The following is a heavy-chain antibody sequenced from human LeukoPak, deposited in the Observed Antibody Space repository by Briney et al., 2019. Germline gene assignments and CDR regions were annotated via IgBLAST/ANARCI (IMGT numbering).Heavy chain of an antibody. CDR1: GDSVSSNSAA. Sequence: SQTLSLTCAISGDSVSSNSAAWNWIRQSPSRGLEWLGRTYYRSKWYNDYAVSVKSRITINPDTSKNQFSLQLNSVTPDDTAVYYCARVIERNYYDSSGGFDYWGQGTLVTVSS. CDR2: TYYRSKWYN. J-gene: IGHJ4*02. CDR3: ARVIERNYYDSSGGFDY. V-gene: IGHV6-1*01. D-gene: IGHD3-22*01.